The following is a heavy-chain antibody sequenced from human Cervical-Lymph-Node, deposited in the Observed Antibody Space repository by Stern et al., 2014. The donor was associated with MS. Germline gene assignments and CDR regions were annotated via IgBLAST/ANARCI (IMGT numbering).Heavy chain of an antibody. CDR3: ARAMDDSSVYYYSGWFDP. J-gene: IGHJ5*02. Sequence: QVQLQESGPGLVKPADTLSLTCIVSGASISSDTYYWTWVRQPPGKGLEWIGNIYHGGSTYYNPSLESRVPIPGNTPKNHFSLKLGSVTAADTAVYYCARAMDDSSVYYYSGWFDPWGQGTLVTVSS. CDR2: IYHGGST. CDR1: GASISSDTYY. V-gene: IGHV4-39*02. D-gene: IGHD3-22*01.